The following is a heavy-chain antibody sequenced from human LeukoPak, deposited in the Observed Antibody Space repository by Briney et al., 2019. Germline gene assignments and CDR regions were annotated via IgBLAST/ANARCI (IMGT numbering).Heavy chain of an antibody. D-gene: IGHD2-2*01. V-gene: IGHV3-7*01. CDR1: GFTFSYYW. CDR2: INQDGSEK. Sequence: GGSLRLSCAASGFTFSYYWMSWVRQAPGKGLEWVANINQDGSEKYYVDPVKGRFTISRDNAKNSLYLQMNSLRAEDTAVYYCARPGYCSGTSCYYFDSWGQGTLVTVSS. CDR3: ARPGYCSGTSCYYFDS. J-gene: IGHJ4*02.